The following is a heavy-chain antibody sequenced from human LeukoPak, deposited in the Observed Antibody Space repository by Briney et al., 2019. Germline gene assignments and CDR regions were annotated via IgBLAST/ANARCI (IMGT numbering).Heavy chain of an antibody. Sequence: ASETLSLTCTVSGGSISSSYWSWIRQSAGKGLEWIGRISTSGSTNYKPSLKSRVTMSVDTSKNQFSLKLRSVTAADTAVYYCARECGYSGYDRSYYYYYMDVWGTGTTVTVSS. J-gene: IGHJ6*03. V-gene: IGHV4-4*07. CDR2: ISTSGST. CDR1: GGSISSSY. D-gene: IGHD5-12*01. CDR3: ARECGYSGYDRSYYYYYMDV.